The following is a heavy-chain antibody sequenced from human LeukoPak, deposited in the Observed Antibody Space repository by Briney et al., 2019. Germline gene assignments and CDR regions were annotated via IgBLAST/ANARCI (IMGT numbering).Heavy chain of an antibody. CDR2: ISYDGTDK. J-gene: IGHJ4*02. V-gene: IGHV3-30*04. CDR1: GFAFSSYA. Sequence: GGSLRPSCAASGFAFSSYAMHWVRQAPDKGLEWVAVISYDGTDKYYADSVKGRFTISRDNSKNMLYLQMNSLRAEDTAVYFCARDQPYFDSWGQGTLVTVSS. CDR3: ARDQPYFDS.